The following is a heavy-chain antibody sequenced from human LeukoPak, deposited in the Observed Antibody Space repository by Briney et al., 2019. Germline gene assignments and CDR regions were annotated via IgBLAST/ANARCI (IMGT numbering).Heavy chain of an antibody. D-gene: IGHD6-19*01. CDR3: ASSKRQWLVPDDY. CDR2: ISAYNGNT. CDR1: GYTFTSYG. V-gene: IGHV1-18*01. Sequence: ASVKVSCKDSGYTFTSYGISWVRQAPGQGLEWKGWISAYNGNTNYAQKLQGRVTMTTDTSTSTAYMELRSLRSDDTAVYYCASSKRQWLVPDDYWGQGTLVTVSS. J-gene: IGHJ4*02.